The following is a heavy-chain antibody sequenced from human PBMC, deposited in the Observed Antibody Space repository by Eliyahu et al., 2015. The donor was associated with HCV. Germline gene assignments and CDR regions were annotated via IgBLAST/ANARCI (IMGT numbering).Heavy chain of an antibody. Sequence: EVQLLESGGGLVQPGGSLRLSCAASGFTFSSYAMSWVRQAPGKGLEWVSAISGSGGSTYYADSVKGRFTISRDNSKNTLYLQMNSLRAEDTAVYYCAKVGGIAVAGTWNWFDPWGQGTLVTVSS. CDR3: AKVGGIAVAGTWNWFDP. J-gene: IGHJ5*02. D-gene: IGHD6-19*01. V-gene: IGHV3-23*01. CDR2: ISGSGGST. CDR1: GFTFSSYA.